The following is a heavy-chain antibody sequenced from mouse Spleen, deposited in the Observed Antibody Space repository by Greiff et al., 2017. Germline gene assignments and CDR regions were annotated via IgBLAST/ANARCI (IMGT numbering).Heavy chain of an antibody. Sequence: EVMLVESGGGLVKPGGSLKLSCAASGFTFSDYGMHWVRQAPEKGLEWVAYISSGSSTIYYADTVKGRFTIARDNTKNTLFLQMTSLRSEDTDMYYCARSYEGAMDYWGQGTSVTVSS. CDR1: GFTFSDYG. CDR3: ARSYEGAMDY. D-gene: IGHD2-14*01. J-gene: IGHJ4*01. V-gene: IGHV5-17*01. CDR2: ISSGSSTI.